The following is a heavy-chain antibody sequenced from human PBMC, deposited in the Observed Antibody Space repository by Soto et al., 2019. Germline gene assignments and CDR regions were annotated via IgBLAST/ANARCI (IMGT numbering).Heavy chain of an antibody. CDR3: ARALYRGWFDP. D-gene: IGHD1-26*01. J-gene: IGHJ5*02. CDR2: ISDIGTT. CDR1: GVSISKNNW. V-gene: IGHV4-4*02. Sequence: PSETLSLTCAVSGVSISKNNWWAWVRRSPGKGLEWIGEISDIGTTNYNPSLKSRLTISVDKTKNQFSLQVTSVTAADTAVYYCARALYRGWFDPWGPGTLVTVSS.